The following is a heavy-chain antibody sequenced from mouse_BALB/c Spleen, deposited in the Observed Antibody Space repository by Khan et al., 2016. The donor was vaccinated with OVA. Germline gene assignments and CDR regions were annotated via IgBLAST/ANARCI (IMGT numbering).Heavy chain of an antibody. J-gene: IGHJ2*01. Sequence: QVQLKQSGAEVMKPGASVKISCKATGYTFSSYWIEWVKQRPGHGLEWIGEILPGSGSTNYNEKFKGKATFTADTSSNTAYMQLSSLTSEDSAVYYCARTTYYFDYWGQGTTLTVSS. V-gene: IGHV1-9*01. CDR1: GYTFSSYW. CDR3: ARTTYYFDY. CDR2: ILPGSGST.